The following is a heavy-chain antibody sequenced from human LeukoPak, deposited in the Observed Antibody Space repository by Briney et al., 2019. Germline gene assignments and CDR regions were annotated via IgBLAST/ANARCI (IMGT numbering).Heavy chain of an antibody. CDR1: GGTFSIYA. CDR3: ARDHYYDSSGYFYYFDY. CDR2: IIPILGIA. Sequence: GASVKVSCKASGGTFSIYAISWVRQAPGQGLEWMGRIIPILGIANYAQKFQGRVTITADKSTSTAYMELSSLRSEDTAVYYCARDHYYDSSGYFYYFDYWGQGTLVTVSS. J-gene: IGHJ4*02. D-gene: IGHD3-22*01. V-gene: IGHV1-69*04.